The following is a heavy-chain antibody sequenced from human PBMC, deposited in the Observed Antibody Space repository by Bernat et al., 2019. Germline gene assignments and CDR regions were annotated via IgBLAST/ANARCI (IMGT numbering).Heavy chain of an antibody. CDR3: ASTTRSNSWAYYDY. D-gene: IGHD6-13*01. J-gene: IGHJ4*02. Sequence: QVQLVQSGSEVKKPGASVTVSCKASGYTITSYAFTWVRQAPGQGLEWVGWISVGNGGTGYAQRLQGRVTITTDTSTTTDYMELGSLRSDDTAAYYCASTTRSNSWAYYDYWGQGTLVTVSS. V-gene: IGHV1-18*01. CDR1: GYTITSYA. CDR2: ISVGNGGT.